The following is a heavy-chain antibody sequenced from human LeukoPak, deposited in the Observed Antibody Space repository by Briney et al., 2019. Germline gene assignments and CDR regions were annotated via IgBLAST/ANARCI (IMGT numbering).Heavy chain of an antibody. CDR3: ASSTYYYDCSPKTWGY. CDR2: IYRGGPT. D-gene: IGHD3-22*01. J-gene: IGHJ4*02. V-gene: IGHV3-53*01. CDR1: GLTVSSKY. Sequence: QPGGSLRLSCAASGLTVSSKYISWVRQAPGKGVEWVSVIYRGGPTYYAVPVKHRFTISRDNSKNTLYLQMNSLRAEDTAVYYCASSTYYYDCSPKTWGYWGQGTLVTVSS.